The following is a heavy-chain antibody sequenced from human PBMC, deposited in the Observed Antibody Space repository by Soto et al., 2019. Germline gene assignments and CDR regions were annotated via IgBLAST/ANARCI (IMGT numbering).Heavy chain of an antibody. V-gene: IGHV4-59*12. J-gene: IGHJ4*02. D-gene: IGHD3-22*01. CDR3: ARYYDSSGYYYFDY. CDR2: IYHSGST. Sequence: SETLSLTCTVSGGSISSYYWSWIRQPPGKGLEWIGYIYHSGSTYYNPSLKSRVTISVDRSKNQFSLKLSSVTAADTAVYYCARYYDSSGYYYFDYWGQGTLVTVSS. CDR1: GGSISSYY.